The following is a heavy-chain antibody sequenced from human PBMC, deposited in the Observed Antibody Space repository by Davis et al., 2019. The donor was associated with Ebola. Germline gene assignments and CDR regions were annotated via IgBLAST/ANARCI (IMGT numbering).Heavy chain of an antibody. CDR1: GFTFSTYV. CDR2: ISGSGGNT. J-gene: IGHJ4*02. CDR3: AKVTTVTTVFDD. D-gene: IGHD4-17*01. V-gene: IGHV3-23*01. Sequence: GESLKISCAASGFTFSTYVMSWARQPPGKGLEWVSAISGSGGNTNYAGSVKGRFTISRDNSKSTLYLQLNSLRVEDTAVYYCAKVTTVTTVFDDWGQGTLVTVSS.